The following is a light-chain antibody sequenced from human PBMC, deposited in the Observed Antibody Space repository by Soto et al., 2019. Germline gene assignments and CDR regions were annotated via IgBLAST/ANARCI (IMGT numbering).Light chain of an antibody. CDR1: QKINSW. CDR3: QQYNRYSSLT. CDR2: KAS. Sequence: DVQMTQSPSTLSAFVGDRVTITCRASQKINSWLAWYQQKSGEVPKLLIYKASSLSSGVPSRFSGIGSWTEFTLTISSLQPDDVGTYYCQQYNRYSSLTFGGGTMVDVK. J-gene: IGKJ4*01. V-gene: IGKV1-5*03.